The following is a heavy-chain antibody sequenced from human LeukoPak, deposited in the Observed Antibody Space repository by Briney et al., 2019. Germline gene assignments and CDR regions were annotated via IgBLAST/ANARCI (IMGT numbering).Heavy chain of an antibody. D-gene: IGHD6-13*01. CDR2: ISGSGGST. V-gene: IGHV3-23*01. CDR1: GFTFSSYA. J-gene: IGHJ3*02. Sequence: GGSLRLSCAASGFTFSSYAMSWVRQAPGKGLEWVSAISGSGGSTYYADSVKGRFTISRDNAKNSLYLQMNSLRAEDTAVYYCARGGYTYDRAFDIWGQGTMVTVSS. CDR3: ARGGYTYDRAFDI.